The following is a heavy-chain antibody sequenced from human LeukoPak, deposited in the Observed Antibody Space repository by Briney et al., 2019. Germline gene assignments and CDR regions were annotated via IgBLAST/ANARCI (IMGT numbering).Heavy chain of an antibody. J-gene: IGHJ4*02. CDR3: ARGSWQLAEEVY. D-gene: IGHD6-6*01. CDR2: VYYTGST. Sequence: SETLSLTCTVSGDFIIAYYWSWIRQPPGKGLEWLGHVYYTGSTEYNPSLRSRVTISLEMSKHQFSLNLTSVTAADTAVYYCARGSWQLAEEVYWGQGTLVTVSS. V-gene: IGHV4-59*01. CDR1: GDFIIAYY.